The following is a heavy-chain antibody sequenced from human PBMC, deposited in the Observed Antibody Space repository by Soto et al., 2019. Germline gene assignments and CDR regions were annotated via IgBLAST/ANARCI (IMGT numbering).Heavy chain of an antibody. J-gene: IGHJ1*01. CDR3: AKGVPGIAVAGTGYFQH. D-gene: IGHD6-19*01. CDR1: GFTFSSYA. Sequence: EVQLLESGGGLVQPGGSLRLSCAASGFTFSSYAMSWVRQAPGKGLEWVSGISGSGGRTYYADSVKGRFTISRDNSKKTEYLQMNSLRAEDTAVYYCAKGVPGIAVAGTGYFQHWGQGTLVTVSS. CDR2: ISGSGGRT. V-gene: IGHV3-23*01.